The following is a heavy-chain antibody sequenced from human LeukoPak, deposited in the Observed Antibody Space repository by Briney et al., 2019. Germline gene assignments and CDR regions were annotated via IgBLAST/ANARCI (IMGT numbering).Heavy chain of an antibody. Sequence: PGGSLRLSCAASGFTVSSNYMSWVRQAPGKGLEWVSVIYSGGSTYYADSVKGRFTISRDNSKNTLYLQMNSLRAEDTAVYYCARDSHTDDKLLDYINDDYYYYGMDVWGQGTTVTVSS. V-gene: IGHV3-66*01. CDR1: GFTVSSNY. CDR2: IYSGGST. J-gene: IGHJ6*02. CDR3: ARDSHTDDKLLDYINDDYYYYGMDV. D-gene: IGHD4-4*01.